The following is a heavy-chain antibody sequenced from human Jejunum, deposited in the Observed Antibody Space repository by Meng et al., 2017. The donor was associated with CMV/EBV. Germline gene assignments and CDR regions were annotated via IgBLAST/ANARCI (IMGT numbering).Heavy chain of an antibody. Sequence: AFTFSSSEMNGVRQAPGKGLEWVSYISSSGSTIYYADSVKGRFTISRDNAKNSLYLHMKSVRAEDTAVYFCVRDKRFFDNYYVMDVWGQGTTVTVSS. CDR1: AFTFSSSE. V-gene: IGHV3-48*03. D-gene: IGHD3-3*01. J-gene: IGHJ6*02. CDR2: ISSSGSTI. CDR3: VRDKRFFDNYYVMDV.